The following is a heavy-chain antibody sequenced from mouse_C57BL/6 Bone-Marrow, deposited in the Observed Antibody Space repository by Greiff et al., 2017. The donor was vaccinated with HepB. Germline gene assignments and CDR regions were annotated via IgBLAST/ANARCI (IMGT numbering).Heavy chain of an antibody. CDR1: GYTFTSYW. J-gene: IGHJ3*01. V-gene: IGHV1-55*01. CDR2: IYPGSGST. D-gene: IGHD2-3*01. Sequence: VQLQQSGAELVKPGASVKMSCKASGYTFTSYWITWVKQRPGQGLEWIGDIYPGSGSTNYNEKFKSKATLTVDTSSSTAYMQLSSLTSEDSAVYYCARWRLLRAWFAYWGQGTLVTVSA. CDR3: ARWRLLRAWFAY.